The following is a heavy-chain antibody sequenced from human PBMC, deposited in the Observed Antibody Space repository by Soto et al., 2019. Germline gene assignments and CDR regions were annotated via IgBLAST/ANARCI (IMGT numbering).Heavy chain of an antibody. D-gene: IGHD2-8*01. CDR2: IYHSGST. V-gene: IGHV4-38-2*02. J-gene: IGHJ5*02. CDR3: ARDIGYCTNGVCLYNWFDP. Sequence: SETLSLTCAVSGYSISSGYYWGWIRQPPGKGLEWIGSIYHSGSTYYNPSLKSRVTISVDTSQNQFSLKMSSVTAADTAVYYCARDIGYCTNGVCLYNWFDPWGQGTLVTVSS. CDR1: GYSISSGYY.